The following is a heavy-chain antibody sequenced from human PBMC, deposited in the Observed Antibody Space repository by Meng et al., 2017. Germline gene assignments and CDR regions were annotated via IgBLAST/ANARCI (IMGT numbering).Heavy chain of an antibody. D-gene: IGHD3-3*01. V-gene: IGHV4-34*01. J-gene: IGHJ4*02. CDR1: GGSFSGYY. Sequence: QVQLQQWGAGLLKPSETLSLTGAVYGGSFSGYYWSWIRQPPGKGLEWIGEINHSGSTNYNPSLKSRVTISVDTSKNQFSLKLSSVTAADTAVYYCAREAIFGVAPGALDYWGQGTLVTVSS. CDR3: AREAIFGVAPGALDY. CDR2: INHSGST.